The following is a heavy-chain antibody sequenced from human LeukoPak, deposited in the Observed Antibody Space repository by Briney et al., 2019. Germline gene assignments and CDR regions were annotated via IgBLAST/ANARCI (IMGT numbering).Heavy chain of an antibody. D-gene: IGHD6-13*01. CDR3: ASPSWYGGDY. CDR2: IYYSGST. Sequence: SGTLTLTCTVSGGSISSSSYYWGWIRQPPGKGLEWIGSIYYSGSTYYNPSLKSRVTISVDTSKNQFSLKLSSVTAADTAVYYCASPSWYGGDYWGQGTLVTVSS. V-gene: IGHV4-39*01. J-gene: IGHJ4*02. CDR1: GGSISSSSYY.